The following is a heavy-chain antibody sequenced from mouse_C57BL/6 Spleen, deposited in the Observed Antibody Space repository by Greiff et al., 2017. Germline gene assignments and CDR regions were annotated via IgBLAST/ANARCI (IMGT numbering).Heavy chain of an antibody. D-gene: IGHD2-4*01. Sequence: VQLQESGAELVRPGTSVKVSCKASGYAFTNYLIEWVKQRPGQGLEWIGVINPGSGGTNYNEKFKGKATLTADKSSSTAYMQLSSLTSEDSAVYFCARSPFYDYDEYFDYWGQGTTLTVSS. J-gene: IGHJ2*01. CDR1: GYAFTNYL. V-gene: IGHV1-54*01. CDR3: ARSPFYDYDEYFDY. CDR2: INPGSGGT.